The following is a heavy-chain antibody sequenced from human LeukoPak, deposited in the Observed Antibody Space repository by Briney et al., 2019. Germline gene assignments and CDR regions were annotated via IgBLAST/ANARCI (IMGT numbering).Heavy chain of an antibody. D-gene: IGHD3-9*01. Sequence: ASVKVSCKASGYTFTGYYMHWVRQAPGQGLEWIGWINPNSGGTNYAQKFQGRVTMTRDTSISTAYMELSSLRSEDTAVYYCAGTADYDILTGFDYWGQGTLVTVSS. CDR2: INPNSGGT. V-gene: IGHV1-2*02. CDR3: AGTADYDILTGFDY. J-gene: IGHJ4*02. CDR1: GYTFTGYY.